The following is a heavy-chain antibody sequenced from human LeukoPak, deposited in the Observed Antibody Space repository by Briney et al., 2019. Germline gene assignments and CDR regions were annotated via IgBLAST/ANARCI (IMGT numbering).Heavy chain of an antibody. J-gene: IGHJ5*02. D-gene: IGHD1-26*01. CDR1: GGSLSSYY. CDR2: IYTSGST. CDR3: ARTLPYNWFDP. V-gene: IGHV4-4*07. Sequence: SETLSLTCTVSGGSLSSYYWSWIRRPAGKGLEWIGRIYTSGSTNYNPSLKSRVTMSVDTSKNQFSLKLSSVTAADTAVYYCARTLPYNWFDPRGQGTLVTVSS.